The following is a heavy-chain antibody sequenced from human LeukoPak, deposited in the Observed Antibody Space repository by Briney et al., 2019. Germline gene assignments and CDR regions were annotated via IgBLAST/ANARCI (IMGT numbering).Heavy chain of an antibody. V-gene: IGHV1-2*02. Sequence: ASVKVSSKASGYTFTSYDINWVRQAPGQGLEWMGWINPNSGGTNYAQKFQGRVTITRDTSISTAYMDLSRLRSDDTAVYYCARGSIVGATFDYFDYWGQGTLVTVSS. J-gene: IGHJ4*02. CDR3: ARGSIVGATFDYFDY. CDR1: GYTFTSYD. CDR2: INPNSGGT. D-gene: IGHD1-26*01.